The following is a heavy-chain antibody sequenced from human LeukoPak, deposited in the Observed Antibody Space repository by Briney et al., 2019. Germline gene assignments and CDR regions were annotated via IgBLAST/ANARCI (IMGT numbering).Heavy chain of an antibody. V-gene: IGHV4-59*08. CDR2: IYYSGST. D-gene: IGHD5-18*01. Sequence: PSETLSLTGSGSGGSTSTYYWSWIRQPPGKGLEWIGYIYYSGSTSYNPSLKSRVTISVDTSKNQFSLELSSVTAADTAVYYCARHGVVDTSRKYYFDYWGQGTLVTVSS. CDR1: GGSTSTYY. CDR3: ARHGVVDTSRKYYFDY. J-gene: IGHJ4*02.